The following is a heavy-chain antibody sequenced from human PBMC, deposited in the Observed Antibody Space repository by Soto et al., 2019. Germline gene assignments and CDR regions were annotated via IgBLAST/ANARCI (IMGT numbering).Heavy chain of an antibody. D-gene: IGHD3-10*01. V-gene: IGHV1-69*06. J-gene: IGHJ6*02. CDR1: GGTFSSYA. Sequence: SVKVSCKASGGTFSSYAISGVRQAPGQGLEWMGGIIPIFGTANYAQKFQGRVTITADKSTGTAYMELSSLRSEDTAVYYCARMVRGVISGMDVGGHGTKVNVSS. CDR3: ARMVRGVISGMDV. CDR2: IIPIFGTA.